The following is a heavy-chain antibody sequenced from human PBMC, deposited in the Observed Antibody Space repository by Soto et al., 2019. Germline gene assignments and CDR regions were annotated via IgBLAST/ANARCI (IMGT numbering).Heavy chain of an antibody. J-gene: IGHJ6*02. V-gene: IGHV4-59*08. CDR2: VYSTGGT. CDR1: SGPSSSHN. CDR3: VRQGIGNLHGLVDV. D-gene: IGHD1-1*01. Sequence: QVQLQQSGPGLVKPSETLSLTCSVSSGPSSSHNWGWIRQPPGRGLEWIGYVYSTGGTSYNPSLKDPVPQSAGPAPNPIPPTLASVTGAGPAVYYCVRQGIGNLHGLVDVWGQGTTVRVSS.